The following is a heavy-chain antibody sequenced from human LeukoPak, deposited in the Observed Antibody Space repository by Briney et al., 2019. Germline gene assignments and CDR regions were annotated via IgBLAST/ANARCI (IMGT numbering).Heavy chain of an antibody. V-gene: IGHV3-30*02. D-gene: IGHD4-11*01. Sequence: GGSLRLSCAASGFTFSSYGMHWVRQAPGKGLEWVAFIRYDGSNKYYADSVKGRFTISRDDSKNTLYLQMNSLRAEDTAVYYCAKVSNYEWEYYYYYMDVWGKGTTVTVSS. J-gene: IGHJ6*03. CDR3: AKVSNYEWEYYYYYMDV. CDR1: GFTFSSYG. CDR2: IRYDGSNK.